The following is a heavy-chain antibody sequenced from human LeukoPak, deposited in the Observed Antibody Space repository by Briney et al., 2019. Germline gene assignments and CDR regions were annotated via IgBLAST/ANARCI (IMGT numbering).Heavy chain of an antibody. CDR1: GYTFTSYG. D-gene: IGHD2-2*01. CDR2: ISAYNGNT. V-gene: IGHV1-18*01. Sequence: GASVKVSCKASGYTFTSYGISWVRQAPGQVLEWMGWISAYNGNTNYAQKLQGRVTMTTDTSTSTAYMELRSLRSDDTAVYYCARGKGGDIVVVPAAIPNWFDPWGQGTLVTVSS. J-gene: IGHJ5*02. CDR3: ARGKGGDIVVVPAAIPNWFDP.